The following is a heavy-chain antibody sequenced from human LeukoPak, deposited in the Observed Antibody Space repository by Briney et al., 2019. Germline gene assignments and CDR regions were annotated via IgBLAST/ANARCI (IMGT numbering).Heavy chain of an antibody. V-gene: IGHV4-34*01. CDR3: ARYSPRYCSGTICHTYYFDY. CDR2: VNHSGST. CDR1: GGSLSGYY. D-gene: IGHD2-2*01. J-gene: IGHJ4*02. Sequence: KASETLSLTCAVYGGSLSGYYWSWIRQPPGKGLEWIGEVNHSGSTKYNPSLKSRVSISSDTSKNEFFLKLSSVTAADTAVYYCARYSPRYCSGTICHTYYFDYWGQGTLVTVSS.